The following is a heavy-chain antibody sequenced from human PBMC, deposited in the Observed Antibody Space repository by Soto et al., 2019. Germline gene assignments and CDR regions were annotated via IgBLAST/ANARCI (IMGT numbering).Heavy chain of an antibody. CDR2: IDPSDSYT. Sequence: PGESLKISCKGSGYSFTSYWISWVRQMPGKGLEWMGRIDPSDSYTNYSPSFQGHVTISADKSISTAYLQWSSLKASDTAMYYCARLSEAAAGTNGMDAWGQGTTVTVSS. J-gene: IGHJ6*02. CDR1: GYSFTSYW. D-gene: IGHD6-13*01. V-gene: IGHV5-10-1*01. CDR3: ARLSEAAAGTNGMDA.